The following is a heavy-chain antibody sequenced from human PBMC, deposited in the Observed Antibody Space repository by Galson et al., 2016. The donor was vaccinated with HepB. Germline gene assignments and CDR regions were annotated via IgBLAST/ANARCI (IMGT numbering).Heavy chain of an antibody. J-gene: IGHJ4*02. V-gene: IGHV5-51*01. Sequence: QSGAEVKKPGESLKISCKGSGYSFSSYWIAWVRQMPGKGLAWMGIIYPGDADTRYSPSFQDQVTISSDKSINTAYLQWSSLAASDTAMYYCAMHGWSYYTGNHFWGQGTLVTVSS. D-gene: IGHD3-10*01. CDR3: AMHGWSYYTGNHF. CDR2: IYPGDADT. CDR1: GYSFSSYW.